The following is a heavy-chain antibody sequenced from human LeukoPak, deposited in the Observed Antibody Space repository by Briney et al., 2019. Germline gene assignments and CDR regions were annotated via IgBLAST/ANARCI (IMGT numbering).Heavy chain of an antibody. CDR2: ISSSGSTI. CDR3: ARGNLWFGELVY. CDR1: GFTFSSYE. V-gene: IGHV3-48*03. J-gene: IGHJ4*02. D-gene: IGHD3-10*01. Sequence: GGSLRLSCAASGFTFSSYEMNWVRQAPGKGLEWVSYISSSGSTIYYADSVKGRFTISRDNAKNSLYLQMNSLRAEDTAVYYCARGNLWFGELVYWGQGTLVTVSS.